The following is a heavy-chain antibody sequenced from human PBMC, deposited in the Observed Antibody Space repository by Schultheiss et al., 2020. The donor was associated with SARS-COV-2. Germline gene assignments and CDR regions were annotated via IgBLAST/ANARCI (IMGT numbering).Heavy chain of an antibody. D-gene: IGHD6-19*01. CDR3: ARGTGIAVAGTVGY. V-gene: IGHV4-34*01. J-gene: IGHJ4*02. Sequence: SETLSLTCTVSGGSISSYYWSWIRQPPGKGLEWIGEINHSGSTNYNPSLKSRVTISVDTSKNQFSLKLSSVTAADTAVYYCARGTGIAVAGTVGYWGQGTLVTVSS. CDR1: GGSISSYY. CDR2: INHSGST.